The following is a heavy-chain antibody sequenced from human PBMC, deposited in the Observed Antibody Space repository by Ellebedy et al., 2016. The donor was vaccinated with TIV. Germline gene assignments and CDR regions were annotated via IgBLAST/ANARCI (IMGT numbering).Heavy chain of an antibody. CDR2: ISYDANNK. V-gene: IGHV3-30*03. Sequence: GESLKISCAASGFTFSSYDMHWVRQAPGKGLEWVALISYDANNKYYADSVKGRFTVSRDNAKNSLYLQMNSLRDEDTAVYYCAVLAISWYFDLWGRGTLVTVSS. J-gene: IGHJ2*01. CDR3: AVLAISWYFDL. CDR1: GFTFSSYD.